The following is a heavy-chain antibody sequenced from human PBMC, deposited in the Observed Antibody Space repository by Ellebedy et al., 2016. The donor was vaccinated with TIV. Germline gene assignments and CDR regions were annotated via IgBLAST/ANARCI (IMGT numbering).Heavy chain of an antibody. D-gene: IGHD1-26*01. CDR2: ISGSGVST. CDR3: ANVIVGATPFDY. V-gene: IGHV3-23*01. CDR1: GFTFSSYG. J-gene: IGHJ4*02. Sequence: GESLKISXAASGFTFSSYGMSWVRQAPGKGLEWVSFISGSGVSTYYADSVKGRFTISRDNSKNTLSLQMNSLRAEDTAVYYCANVIVGATPFDYWGQGALVTVSS.